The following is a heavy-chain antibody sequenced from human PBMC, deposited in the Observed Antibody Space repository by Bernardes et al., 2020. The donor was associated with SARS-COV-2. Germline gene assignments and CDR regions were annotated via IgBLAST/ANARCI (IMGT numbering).Heavy chain of an antibody. Sequence: SLILSCAASGFTFDDYAMHWVRQAPGNGLEWVSGISWNSGSIGYADSVKGRFTISRDNAKNSLYLQMNSLRAEDTALYYCAKDMGSSPFDYWGQGTLVTVSS. CDR1: GFTFDDYA. CDR3: AKDMGSSPFDY. V-gene: IGHV3-9*01. CDR2: ISWNSGSI. D-gene: IGHD6-13*01. J-gene: IGHJ4*02.